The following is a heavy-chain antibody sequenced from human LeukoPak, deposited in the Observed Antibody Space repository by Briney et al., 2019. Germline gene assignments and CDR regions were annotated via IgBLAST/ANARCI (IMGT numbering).Heavy chain of an antibody. CDR3: ARDLAVVIPPHYPQEDY. CDR2: ISNTGNSI. D-gene: IGHD6-19*01. V-gene: IGHV3-11*04. Sequence: RSGGSLRLSCAASGFTFSDYYMSWIRQAPGKGLEWVSYISNTGNSIYYADSVKGRFTISRDNAKNSLYLQINSLRAEDTAVYYCARDLAVVIPPHYPQEDYWGQGTLVTVSS. J-gene: IGHJ4*02. CDR1: GFTFSDYY.